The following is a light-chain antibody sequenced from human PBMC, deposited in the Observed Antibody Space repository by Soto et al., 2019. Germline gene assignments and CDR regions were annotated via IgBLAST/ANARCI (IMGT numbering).Light chain of an antibody. J-gene: IGLJ3*02. CDR3: LLWQNDAWV. Sequence: QAVVTQEPSLTVSPGGTVTLTCGSSTGAVTSGHYPYWFQQKPGQVPWTLIYDTRNKHPWTPARFSGSLLGGKAALTLSGAQPEDEAEYYCLLWQNDAWVFGGGTKLTVL. CDR2: DTR. CDR1: TGAVTSGHY. V-gene: IGLV7-46*01.